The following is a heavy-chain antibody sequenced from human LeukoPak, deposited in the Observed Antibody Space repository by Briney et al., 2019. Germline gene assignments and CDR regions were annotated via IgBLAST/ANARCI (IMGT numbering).Heavy chain of an antibody. CDR2: IYPGDSDT. CDR3: ARLGLQQLVRYAFDY. V-gene: IGHV5-51*01. D-gene: IGHD6-13*01. J-gene: IGHJ4*02. Sequence: GESLKISCKGSGYSFTSYWIGWVRQMPGKGLEWMGIIYPGDSDTRYSPSFQGQVTISADKSISTAYLQWSSLKASDTAMYYCARLGLQQLVRYAFDYWGQGTLVTVSS. CDR1: GYSFTSYW.